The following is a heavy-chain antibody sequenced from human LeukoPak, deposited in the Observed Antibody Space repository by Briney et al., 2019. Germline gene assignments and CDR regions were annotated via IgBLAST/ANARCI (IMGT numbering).Heavy chain of an antibody. CDR3: ARGYYYGSGSYISFYYYYYGMDV. Sequence: SETLSLTCAVYGGSFSGYYWSWIRLPPGKGLEWIGESNDSGSTNYNPSLKSRVTISVDTSKNQFSLKLSSVTAADTAVYYCARGYYYGSGSYISFYYYYYGMDVWGQGTTVTVSS. CDR1: GGSFSGYY. J-gene: IGHJ6*02. V-gene: IGHV4-34*01. D-gene: IGHD3-10*01. CDR2: SNDSGST.